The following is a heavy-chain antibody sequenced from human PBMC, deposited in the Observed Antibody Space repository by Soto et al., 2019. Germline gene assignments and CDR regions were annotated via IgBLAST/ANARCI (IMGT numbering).Heavy chain of an antibody. CDR1: GFTFSSYG. D-gene: IGHD3-22*01. CDR3: EREGYNLGYYDSSGYYSFDY. J-gene: IGHJ4*02. CDR2: ICYDGSNK. V-gene: IGHV3-33*01. Sequence: FLRLSCAASGFTFSSYGMHWVRQAPGKGLERVAVICYDGSNKYYADSVKGRFTISRDNSKNTLYLQMNSLRAEDTAVYYCEREGYNLGYYDSSGYYSFDYWGQGTLVTVSS.